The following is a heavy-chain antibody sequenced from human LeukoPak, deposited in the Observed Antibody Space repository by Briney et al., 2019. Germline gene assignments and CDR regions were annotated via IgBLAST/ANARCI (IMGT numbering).Heavy chain of an antibody. J-gene: IGHJ4*02. CDR2: IYYSGST. V-gene: IGHV4-34*01. D-gene: IGHD3-3*01. CDR3: ARVGRFLEWLLVHRAYFDY. Sequence: SETLSLTCAVYGGSFSGYYWGWIRQPPGKGLEWIGSIYYSGSTYYNPSLKSRVTISVDTSKNQFSLKLSSVTAADTAVYYCARVGRFLEWLLVHRAYFDYWGQGTLVTVSS. CDR1: GGSFSGYY.